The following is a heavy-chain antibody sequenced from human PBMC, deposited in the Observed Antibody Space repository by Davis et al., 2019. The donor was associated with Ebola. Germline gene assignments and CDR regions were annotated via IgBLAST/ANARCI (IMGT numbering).Heavy chain of an antibody. D-gene: IGHD6-13*01. CDR2: IYYSGST. CDR1: GGSFSGYY. CDR3: ASSSWYRYYYYGMDV. V-gene: IGHV4-34*01. J-gene: IGHJ6*02. Sequence: GSLRLSCAVYGGSFSGYYWSWIRQPPGKGLEWIGSIYYSGSTYYNPSLKSRVTISVDTSKNQFSLKLSSVTAADTAVYYCASSSWYRYYYYGMDVWGQGTTVTVSS.